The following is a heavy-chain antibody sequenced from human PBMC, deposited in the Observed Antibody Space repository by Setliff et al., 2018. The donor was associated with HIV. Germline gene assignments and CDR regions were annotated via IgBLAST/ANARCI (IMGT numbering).Heavy chain of an antibody. D-gene: IGHD3-16*01. CDR2: INLVTGKT. CDR1: GNTFARQSHD. J-gene: IGHJ4*02. CDR3: ANGGSGGQFDH. Sequence: ASVKVSCKTSGNTFARQSHDLHWVRQVPGQGLEWMGWINLVTGKTAYLQKFQGRVTITRDTSANTAYMEMSSLRSEDTAVYFCANGGSGGQFDHWGQGTLVTVSS. V-gene: IGHV1-3*01.